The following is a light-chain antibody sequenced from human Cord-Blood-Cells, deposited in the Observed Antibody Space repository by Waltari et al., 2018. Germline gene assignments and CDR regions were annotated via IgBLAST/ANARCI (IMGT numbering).Light chain of an antibody. CDR3: QQNYSTPCT. J-gene: IGKJ2*02. Sequence: DIHWTESPSPLSASVGARVTLTCRSRQSISSYLNRYQQKPGKAPELLIYAASSLQSGAPSRFTGSGSGTDFTHTISRLQPKNFAAYCCQQNYSTPCTFGQGTKLAIK. V-gene: IGKV1-39*01. CDR2: AAS. CDR1: QSISSY.